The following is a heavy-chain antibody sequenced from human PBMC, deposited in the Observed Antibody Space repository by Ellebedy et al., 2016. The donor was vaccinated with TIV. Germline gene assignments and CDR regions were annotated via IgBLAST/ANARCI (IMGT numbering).Heavy chain of an antibody. CDR3: AKSLHYSSSSFFDF. CDR1: GGSFSDYF. J-gene: IGHJ4*02. V-gene: IGHV4-34*01. D-gene: IGHD6-6*01. Sequence: SETLSLTXAVYGGSFSDYFWTWVRQSPGQGLEWIGEINHSGSSNYNLSLKSRVTISVDTSKNQFSLRLTSLTAADTAVYYCAKSLHYSSSSFFDFWGQGTRVTVSS. CDR2: INHSGSS.